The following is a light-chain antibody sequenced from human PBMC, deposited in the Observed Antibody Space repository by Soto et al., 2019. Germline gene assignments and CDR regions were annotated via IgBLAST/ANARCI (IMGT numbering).Light chain of an antibody. CDR3: CSSVGGYSYV. CDR1: SSDVGDYNS. V-gene: IGLV2-11*01. J-gene: IGLJ1*01. CDR2: DVS. Sequence: QSALTQPRSVSGSPGQSVTVSCIGTSSDVGDYNSGSWYQQHPGKAPKLMIYDVSKRPSGVPDRFSGSKSGNTASLTISGLQAEEEAEYYRCSSVGGYSYVFGIGTKLTVL.